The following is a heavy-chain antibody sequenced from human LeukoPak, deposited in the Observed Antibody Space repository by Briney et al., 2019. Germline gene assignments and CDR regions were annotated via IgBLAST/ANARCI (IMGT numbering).Heavy chain of an antibody. D-gene: IGHD6-13*01. CDR3: ARQGRIAAAALGDTFDI. V-gene: IGHV4-39*01. Sequence: PSGTLSLTCTVSGGSISSYYWGWIRQPPGKGLEWIGNIYYSGSTYYNPSLKSRVTISVDTSKNQFSLRLSSVTAADTAVYYCARQGRIAAAALGDTFDIWGQGTMVTVSS. CDR1: GGSISSYY. CDR2: IYYSGST. J-gene: IGHJ3*02.